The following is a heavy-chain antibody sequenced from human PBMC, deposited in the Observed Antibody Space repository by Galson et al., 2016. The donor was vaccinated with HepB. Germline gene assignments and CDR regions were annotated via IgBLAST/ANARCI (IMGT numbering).Heavy chain of an antibody. CDR2: INPSDGAT. J-gene: IGHJ4*02. Sequence: SVKVSCKASGYNFNIYYIHWVLQAPGQGPEWMGIINPSDGATRYVKKFQGRLTLTRDTSTASVSMELRSLRSDDTAVYYCARELGLRANFDDITGLPTDHWGQGTLVTVSS. V-gene: IGHV1-46*02. CDR3: ARELGLRANFDDITGLPTDH. D-gene: IGHD3-22*01. CDR1: GYNFNIYY.